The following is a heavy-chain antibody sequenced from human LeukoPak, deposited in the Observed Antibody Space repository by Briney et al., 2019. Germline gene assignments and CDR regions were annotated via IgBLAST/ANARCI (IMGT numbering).Heavy chain of an antibody. CDR3: ARLSTYYYDRSDLPPGRFDP. J-gene: IGHJ5*02. V-gene: IGHV1-18*01. Sequence: ASVKVSCKASGYTFTSYGISWVRQAPGQGLEWMGWISAYNGNTNYAPKLQGRVTMTSDTSTSTAYLELRSLRSDDTAVYYCARLSTYYYDRSDLPPGRFDPWGQGTLVTVSS. CDR2: ISAYNGNT. D-gene: IGHD3-22*01. CDR1: GYTFTSYG.